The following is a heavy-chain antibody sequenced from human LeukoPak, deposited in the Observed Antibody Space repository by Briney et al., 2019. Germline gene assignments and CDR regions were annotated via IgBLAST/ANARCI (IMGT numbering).Heavy chain of an antibody. CDR1: GFPFDDYA. CDR3: AKDVYSSGWDGHFDY. Sequence: TGGSLRLSCAASGFPFDDYAMHWVRQAPGKGLEWVSLISWDGGSTYYADSVKGRFTISRDNSKNSLYLQMNSLRAEDTALYYCAKDVYSSGWDGHFDYWGQGTLVTVSS. J-gene: IGHJ4*02. CDR2: ISWDGGST. D-gene: IGHD6-19*01. V-gene: IGHV3-43D*03.